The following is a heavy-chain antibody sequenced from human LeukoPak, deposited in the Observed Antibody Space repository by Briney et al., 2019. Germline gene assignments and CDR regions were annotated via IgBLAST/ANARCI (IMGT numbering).Heavy chain of an antibody. V-gene: IGHV4-59*08. D-gene: IGHD3-10*01. CDR3: ARHEVRIGPYYYYGMDV. J-gene: IGHJ6*02. Sequence: SETLSLTCTVSGGSISSYYWSWIRQPLGKGLEWIGYIYYSGSTNYNPSPKSRVTISVDTSKNQFSLKLSSVTAADTAVYYCARHEVRIGPYYYYGMDVWGQGTTVTVSS. CDR1: GGSISSYY. CDR2: IYYSGST.